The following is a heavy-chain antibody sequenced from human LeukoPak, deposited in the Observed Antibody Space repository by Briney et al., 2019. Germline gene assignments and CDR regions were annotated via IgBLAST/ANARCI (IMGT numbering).Heavy chain of an antibody. Sequence: GGSLRLSCAASGFTFSTYTMNWVRQAPGKGLEWVSYISSSASSIYYADSVRGRFTIPRDNAKNSLYLQMNSLRDEDTAVYYCARGLAYCGGDCYRALDYWGQGTLVTVSS. CDR3: ARGLAYCGGDCYRALDY. CDR2: ISSSASSI. CDR1: GFTFSTYT. D-gene: IGHD2-21*02. J-gene: IGHJ4*02. V-gene: IGHV3-48*02.